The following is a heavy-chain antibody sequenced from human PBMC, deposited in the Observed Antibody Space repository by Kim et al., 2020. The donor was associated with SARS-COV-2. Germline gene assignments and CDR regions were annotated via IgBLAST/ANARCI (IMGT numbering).Heavy chain of an antibody. CDR3: ARISGSGSSLPTMDV. V-gene: IGHV1-46*01. J-gene: IGHJ6*02. D-gene: IGHD3-10*01. Sequence: QKFQGRVTMTRDTSTSTVYMGLSSLRSEDTAVYYCARISGSGSSLPTMDVWGQGTTVTVSS.